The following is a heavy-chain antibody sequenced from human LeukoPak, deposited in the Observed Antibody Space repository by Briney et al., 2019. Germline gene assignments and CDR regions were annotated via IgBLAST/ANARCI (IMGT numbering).Heavy chain of an antibody. CDR3: ARDLLRYFDWPLARNWFDP. V-gene: IGHV1-18*01. CDR1: GYTFTSYG. Sequence: GASVKVSCKASGYTFTSYGISWVRQAPGQGLEWMGWISAYNGNTNYAQKLQGRVTMTTDTSTSTAYMELRSLRSDDTAVYYCARDLLRYFDWPLARNWFDPWGQGTLVTVSS. D-gene: IGHD3-9*01. CDR2: ISAYNGNT. J-gene: IGHJ5*02.